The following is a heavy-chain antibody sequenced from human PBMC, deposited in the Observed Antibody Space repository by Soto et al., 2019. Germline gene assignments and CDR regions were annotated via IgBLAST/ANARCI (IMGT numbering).Heavy chain of an antibody. CDR3: ARHTPIPAAMAYYYYMDV. CDR2: IYYSGST. J-gene: IGHJ6*03. Sequence: SETLSLTCTVSGGSISSYYWSWIRQPPGKGLEWIGYIYYSGSTNYNPSLKSRVTISVDTSKNQFSLKLSSVTAADTAVYYCARHTPIPAAMAYYYYMDVWGKGTTVTVSS. V-gene: IGHV4-59*08. CDR1: GGSISSYY. D-gene: IGHD2-2*01.